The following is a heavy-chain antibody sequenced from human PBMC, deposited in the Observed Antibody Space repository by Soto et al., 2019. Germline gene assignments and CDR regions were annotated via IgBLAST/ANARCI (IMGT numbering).Heavy chain of an antibody. J-gene: IGHJ3*02. CDR2: INPSGGST. D-gene: IGHD1-1*01. CDR1: GYTFTSYY. CDR3: ATSTPYNWNDYAFDT. Sequence: ASVKVSCKASGYTFTSYYMHWVRQAPGQGLEWMGIINPSGGSTSYAQKFQGRVTMTRDTSTSTVYMELSSLRSEDTAVYYCATSTPYNWNDYAFDTWGQGTMVTVSS. V-gene: IGHV1-46*01.